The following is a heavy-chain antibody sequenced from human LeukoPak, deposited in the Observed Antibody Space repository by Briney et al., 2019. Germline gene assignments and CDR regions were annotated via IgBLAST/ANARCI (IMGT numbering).Heavy chain of an antibody. J-gene: IGHJ3*02. D-gene: IGHD3-22*01. Sequence: PSETLSLTCSVSGGSISSGNYWGWIRLPPGKGLQWIGSIYHSGSTYYNPPLKSRVTISVDTSKNQFSLKLSSVTAADTAVYYCARAPRITMIAVVLGVAFDIWGQGTMVTVSS. V-gene: IGHV4-38-2*02. CDR1: GGSISSGNY. CDR2: IYHSGST. CDR3: ARAPRITMIAVVLGVAFDI.